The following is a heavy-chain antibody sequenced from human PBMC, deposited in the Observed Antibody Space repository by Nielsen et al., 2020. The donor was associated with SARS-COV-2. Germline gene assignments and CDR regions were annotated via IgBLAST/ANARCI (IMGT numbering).Heavy chain of an antibody. CDR1: GFTFSSYG. D-gene: IGHD2-2*01. CDR3: AGGEYQPIDYYYGMDV. Sequence: GESLKISCAASGFTFSSYGMHWVRQAPGKGLEWVAVIWYDGSNKYYADSVKGRFTISRDNSKNTLYLQMNSLRAEDTAVYYCAGGEYQPIDYYYGMDVWGQGTTVTVSS. J-gene: IGHJ6*02. CDR2: IWYDGSNK. V-gene: IGHV3-33*01.